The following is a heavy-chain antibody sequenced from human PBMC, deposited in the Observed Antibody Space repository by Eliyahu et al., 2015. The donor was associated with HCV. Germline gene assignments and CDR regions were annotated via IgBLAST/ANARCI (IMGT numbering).Heavy chain of an antibody. J-gene: IGHJ4*02. V-gene: IGHV4-59*09. Sequence: GNTKYNPSLKSRVTISLDTSKSQFSLRLNSVTAADTAVYFCARGAGSSYGYWAYYFDYWGQGALVIVSS. CDR2: GNT. CDR3: ARGAGSSYGYWAYYFDY. D-gene: IGHD5-18*01.